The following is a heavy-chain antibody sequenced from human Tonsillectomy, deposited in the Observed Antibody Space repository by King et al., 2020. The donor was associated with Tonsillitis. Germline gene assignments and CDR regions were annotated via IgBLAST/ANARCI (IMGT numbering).Heavy chain of an antibody. CDR3: ARDADTSASYWYFDL. CDR2: ITYDGSSK. CDR1: GFTFSYYG. Sequence: VQLVESGGGVVQPGRSLRLSCTASGFTFSYYGIHWVRQAPGKGLEWVAAITYDGSSKFYADSVRGRFIISRDSSKSTLQMNTRGAEDTAVYYCARDADTSASYWYFDLWGRGALVIVSS. J-gene: IGHJ2*01. D-gene: IGHD6-19*01. V-gene: IGHV3-33*05.